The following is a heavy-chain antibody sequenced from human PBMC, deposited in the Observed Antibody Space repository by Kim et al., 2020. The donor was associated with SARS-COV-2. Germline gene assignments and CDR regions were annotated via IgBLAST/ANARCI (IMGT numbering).Heavy chain of an antibody. V-gene: IGHV4-34*01. J-gene: IGHJ4*02. CDR3: ARGRKEGIAVAAAHFDY. D-gene: IGHD6-19*01. Sequence: LKSRVTISVDTSKNQFSLKLSSVTAADTAVYYCARGRKEGIAVAAAHFDYWGQGTLVTVSS.